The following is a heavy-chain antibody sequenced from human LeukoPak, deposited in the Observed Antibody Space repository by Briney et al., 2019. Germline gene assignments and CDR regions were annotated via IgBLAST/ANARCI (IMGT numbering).Heavy chain of an antibody. D-gene: IGHD6-19*01. CDR2: INPNSGGT. CDR3: ARDLAVAAKKVVDY. V-gene: IGHV1-2*02. Sequence: ASVKVSSKASGYTFTVYYMHWVRQAPGQGLEWMGWINPNSGGTNYAQKFQGRVTMTRDTSISTAYMELSRLRSDDTAVYYCARDLAVAAKKVVDYWGQGTLVTVSS. CDR1: GYTFTVYY. J-gene: IGHJ4*02.